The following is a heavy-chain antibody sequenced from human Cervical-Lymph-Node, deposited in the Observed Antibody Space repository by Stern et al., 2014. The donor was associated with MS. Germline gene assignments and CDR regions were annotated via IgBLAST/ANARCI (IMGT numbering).Heavy chain of an antibody. CDR1: GFTVSRDY. D-gene: IGHD1-1*01. J-gene: IGHJ4*02. Sequence: EVQLVESGGGVIQPGGSLRLSCTASGFTVSRDYMTWVRQAPGKGLEWVSLISNVGSTFYRDSVKGRFTISRDDSKNTVYLHMTSLRAEDTAMYYCARDTSSPERSDWWGQGTLVTVSS. CDR2: ISNVGST. CDR3: ARDTSSPERSDW. V-gene: IGHV3-53*01.